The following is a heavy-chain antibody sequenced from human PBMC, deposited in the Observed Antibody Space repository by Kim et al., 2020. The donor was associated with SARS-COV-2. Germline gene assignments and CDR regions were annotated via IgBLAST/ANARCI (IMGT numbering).Heavy chain of an antibody. CDR2: GRT. CDR3: AKGPSGSYY. V-gene: IGHV3-23*01. J-gene: IGHJ4*02. Sequence: GRTYYADSVKGRFTISRDNSKNTLYLQMNSLRAEDTAVYYCAKGPSGSYYWGQGTLVTVSS. D-gene: IGHD1-26*01.